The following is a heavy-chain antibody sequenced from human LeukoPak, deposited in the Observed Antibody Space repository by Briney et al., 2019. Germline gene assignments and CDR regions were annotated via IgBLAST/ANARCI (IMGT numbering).Heavy chain of an antibody. CDR3: ARARITGTTLPVDY. Sequence: GGSLRLSCAASGFTFSSYGMHWVRQAPGKGLEWVAVIWYDGSNKYYADSVKGRFTISRDNAKNSLYLQMNSLRAEDTAVYYCARARITGTTLPVDYWGQGTLVTVSS. D-gene: IGHD1-20*01. CDR1: GFTFSSYG. V-gene: IGHV3-33*01. J-gene: IGHJ4*02. CDR2: IWYDGSNK.